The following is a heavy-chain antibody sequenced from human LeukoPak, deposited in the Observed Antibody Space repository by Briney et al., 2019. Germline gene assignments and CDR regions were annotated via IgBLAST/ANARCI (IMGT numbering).Heavy chain of an antibody. V-gene: IGHV4-59*01. D-gene: IGHD3-10*01. J-gene: IGHJ4*02. CDR2: IYYSGST. Sequence: PSETLSLTCTVSGGSISSYYWSWIRQPPGKGLEWIAYIYYSGSTNYNPSLKSRVTISVDTSKNQFSLKLSSVTAADTAVYYCARRYGSGSSGTFDYWGQGTLVTVSS. CDR3: ARRYGSGSSGTFDY. CDR1: GGSISSYY.